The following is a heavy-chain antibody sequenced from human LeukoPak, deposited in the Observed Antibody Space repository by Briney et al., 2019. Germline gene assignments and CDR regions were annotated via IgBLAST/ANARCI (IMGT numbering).Heavy chain of an antibody. CDR2: ISGSGGGGST. CDR1: GFPFSTYA. Sequence: GGSLRLSCAASGFPFSTYAVSWVRQAPGKGLEWVSSISGSGGGGSTYYADSVKGRFTISRDTSKNTLYLQMNSLRAEDTAVYYCAKEEWLGKMNYFDYWGQGTLVTVSS. D-gene: IGHD6-19*01. V-gene: IGHV3-23*01. CDR3: AKEEWLGKMNYFDY. J-gene: IGHJ4*02.